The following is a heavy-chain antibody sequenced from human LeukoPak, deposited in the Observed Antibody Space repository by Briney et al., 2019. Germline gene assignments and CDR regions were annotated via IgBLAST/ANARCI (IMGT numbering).Heavy chain of an antibody. CDR2: INPNSGGT. CDR3: ARESGCGGDCYDSDY. Sequence: GASVKVSCKASGYTFTYHYMHWVRQAPGQGLEWMGRINPNSGGTNYAQKFQGRVTMTRDTSISTAYMELSRLRSDDTAVYYCARESGCGGDCYDSDYWGQGTLVTVSS. V-gene: IGHV1-2*06. D-gene: IGHD2-21*02. J-gene: IGHJ4*02. CDR1: GYTFTYHY.